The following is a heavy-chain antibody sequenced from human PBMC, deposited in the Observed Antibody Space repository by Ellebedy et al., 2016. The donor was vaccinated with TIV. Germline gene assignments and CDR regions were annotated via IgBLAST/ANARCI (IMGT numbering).Heavy chain of an antibody. CDR2: ISSDGSNT. CDR1: GFTFSSFA. Sequence: GGSLRLSCAASGFTFSSFAMHWVRQAPGKGLEWLSVISSDGSNTYHADSVKGRFTITRANSKNTLYLQMSRLRTEDTAVYFCAKGSSSGFNYDRVGFEYWGQGTLVTVSS. CDR3: AKGSSSGFNYDRVGFEY. J-gene: IGHJ4*02. D-gene: IGHD3-22*01. V-gene: IGHV3-23*01.